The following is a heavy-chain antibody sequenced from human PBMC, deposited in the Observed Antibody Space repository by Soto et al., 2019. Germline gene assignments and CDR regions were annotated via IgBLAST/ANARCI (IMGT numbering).Heavy chain of an antibody. CDR2: ISYHGRDK. CDR1: GFTFSNYG. Sequence: QVQLVESGGGVVQPGRSLRLSCAASGFTFSNYGMHWVRQAPGKGLEWVAVISYHGRDKYYADSVKGRFTISRDNSKNTLYLEMNCLRAEDTAVYYCAKDHLMTTVTTVGYWGQGTLVTVSS. J-gene: IGHJ4*02. V-gene: IGHV3-30*18. D-gene: IGHD4-17*01. CDR3: AKDHLMTTVTTVGY.